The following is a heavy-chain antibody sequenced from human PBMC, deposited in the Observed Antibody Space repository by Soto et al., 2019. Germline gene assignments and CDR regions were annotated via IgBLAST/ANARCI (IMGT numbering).Heavy chain of an antibody. D-gene: IGHD1-7*01. CDR2: IYYSGST. CDR3: ARGTTGTTVQFDY. Sequence: QVQLQESGPGLVKPSETLSLTCTVSGGSISSYYWSWIRQPPGKGLEWIGYIYYSGSTNYNPSLKSRVTISVDTSKNQFSLKLSSVTAADTAVYYCARGTTGTTVQFDYWGQGTLVTVSS. J-gene: IGHJ4*02. V-gene: IGHV4-59*01. CDR1: GGSISSYY.